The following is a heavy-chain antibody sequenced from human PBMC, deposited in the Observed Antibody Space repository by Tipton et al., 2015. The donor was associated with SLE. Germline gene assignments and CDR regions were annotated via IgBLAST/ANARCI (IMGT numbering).Heavy chain of an antibody. CDR2: IYSDGRT. D-gene: IGHD6-6*01. V-gene: IGHV3-53*01. Sequence: SLRLSCAASGFTVSSNYMSWVRQAPGKGLEWVSVIYSDGRTYYADSVKGRFTISRENSKNTLYLQMNSVRAEDTAVYYCAREGSSYFDYWGQGTLVTVS. CDR3: AREGSSYFDY. CDR1: GFTVSSNY. J-gene: IGHJ4*02.